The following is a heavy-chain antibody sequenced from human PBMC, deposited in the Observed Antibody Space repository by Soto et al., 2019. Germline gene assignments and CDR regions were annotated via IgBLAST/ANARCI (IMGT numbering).Heavy chain of an antibody. CDR3: ARDSHLRNFWSGYYIPIFDY. Sequence: GGSLRLSCAASGFTFSSYSMNWVRQAPGRGLEWVSYISSSSSTIYYADSVKGRFTISRDNAKNSLYLQMNSLRDEDTAVYYCARDSHLRNFWSGYYIPIFDYWGAGTLLTVSS. J-gene: IGHJ4*02. V-gene: IGHV3-48*02. CDR2: ISSSSSTI. D-gene: IGHD3-3*01. CDR1: GFTFSSYS.